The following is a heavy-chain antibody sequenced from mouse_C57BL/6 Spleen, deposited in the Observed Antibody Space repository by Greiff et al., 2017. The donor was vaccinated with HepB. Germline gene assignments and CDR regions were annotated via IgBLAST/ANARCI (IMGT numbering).Heavy chain of an antibody. Sequence: VQLQQPGAELVRPGSSVKLSCKASGYTFTSYWMHWVKQRPIQGLEWIGNIDPSDSATHYNQKFKDKATLTVDKSSSTAYMQLSRLTSEDSAVYYCARQNWNYYAMDYWGQGTSVTVSS. CDR2: IDPSDSAT. CDR3: ARQNWNYYAMDY. V-gene: IGHV1-52*01. D-gene: IGHD4-1*01. J-gene: IGHJ4*01. CDR1: GYTFTSYW.